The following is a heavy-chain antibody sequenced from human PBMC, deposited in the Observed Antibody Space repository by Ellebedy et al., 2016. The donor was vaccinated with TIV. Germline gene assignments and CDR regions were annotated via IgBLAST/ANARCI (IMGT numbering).Heavy chain of an antibody. CDR2: VSGGGENT. J-gene: IGHJ4*02. D-gene: IGHD3-22*01. Sequence: GGSLRLSCAASGFTLRNYAMHWVRQAPGKGLEWLSVVSGGGENTYQEGSGKGRSTITRDNSKNTLFLEMNRLRAEDTAVYHCVRDAGYESVGYIPGGARSDYWGQGTLVTVSS. CDR3: VRDAGYESVGYIPGGARSDY. V-gene: IGHV3-23*01. CDR1: GFTLRNYA.